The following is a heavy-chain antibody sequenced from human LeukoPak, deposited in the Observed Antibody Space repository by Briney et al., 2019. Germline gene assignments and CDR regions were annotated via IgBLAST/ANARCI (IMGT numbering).Heavy chain of an antibody. CDR1: GFTFSSYE. CDR2: ISGSGGST. D-gene: IGHD1-26*01. Sequence: QTGGSLRLSCAASGFTFSSYEMNWVRQAPGKGLEWVSAISGSGGSTYYADSVKGRFTISRDNSKNTLYLQMNSLRAEDTAVYYCAKDLEPDSGSYYFDYWGQGTLVTVSS. V-gene: IGHV3-23*01. CDR3: AKDLEPDSGSYYFDY. J-gene: IGHJ4*02.